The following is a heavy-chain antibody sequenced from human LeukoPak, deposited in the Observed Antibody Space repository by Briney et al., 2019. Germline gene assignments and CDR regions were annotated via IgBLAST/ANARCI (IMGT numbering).Heavy chain of an antibody. D-gene: IGHD5-12*01. V-gene: IGHV1-69*05. CDR1: GGTFISYA. Sequence: GASVKVSCKASGGTFISYAISWVRQAPGQGLEWMGGIIPIFGTANYAQKFQGRVTITTDESTSTAYMELSSLRSEDTAVYYCAMGYSGYEWARKFLDWFDPWGQGTLVTVSS. J-gene: IGHJ5*02. CDR3: AMGYSGYEWARKFLDWFDP. CDR2: IIPIFGTA.